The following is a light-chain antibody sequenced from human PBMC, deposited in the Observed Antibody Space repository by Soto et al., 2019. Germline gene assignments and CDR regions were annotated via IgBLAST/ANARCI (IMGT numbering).Light chain of an antibody. Sequence: EIVMTQSPATLSVSPGERATLSCRASQSVNSNLAWYRQKPGQAPRLLISDASTRATGVPARFIGSGSGTEFTLTISSRQSEDSGIYYCQQYNFWPPLTFGGGTKVGIK. J-gene: IGKJ4*01. CDR2: DAS. CDR3: QQYNFWPPLT. CDR1: QSVNSN. V-gene: IGKV3-15*01.